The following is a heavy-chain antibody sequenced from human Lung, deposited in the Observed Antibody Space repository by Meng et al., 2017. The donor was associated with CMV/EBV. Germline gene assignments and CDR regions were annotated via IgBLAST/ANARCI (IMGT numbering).Heavy chain of an antibody. J-gene: IGHJ4*01. CDR1: GFTFSSYE. D-gene: IGHD3-3*01. Sequence: GGSLRLXXAASGFTFSSYEINWVRQAPGKGLEWVSYISSSGSTIYYADSVKGRFTISRDNAKNSLYLQMNSLRAEDTAVYYCARNRVTIFGVQDYYFDYWGRGTXVTVSS. V-gene: IGHV3-48*03. CDR3: ARNRVTIFGVQDYYFDY. CDR2: ISSSGSTI.